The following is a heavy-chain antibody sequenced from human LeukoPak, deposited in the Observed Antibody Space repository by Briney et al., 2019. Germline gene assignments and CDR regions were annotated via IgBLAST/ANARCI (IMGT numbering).Heavy chain of an antibody. J-gene: IGHJ5*02. CDR1: GGSISSGGYY. CDR2: IYHSGST. Sequence: SETLSLTCTVSGGSISSGGYYWSWIRQPPGKGLEWIGYIYHSGSTYYNPSLKSRVTISVDTSKNQFSLKLSSVTAADTAVYYCAREGCSGGSCYSDWFDPWGQGTLVTVSS. CDR3: AREGCSGGSCYSDWFDP. V-gene: IGHV4-30-2*01. D-gene: IGHD2-15*01.